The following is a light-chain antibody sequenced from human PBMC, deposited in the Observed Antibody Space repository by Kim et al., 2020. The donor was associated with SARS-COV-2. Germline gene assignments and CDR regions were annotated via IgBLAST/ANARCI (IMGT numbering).Light chain of an antibody. CDR3: MQGIHLPLT. CDR1: QSLLYGDGKTY. CDR2: DVS. J-gene: IGKJ4*01. V-gene: IGKV2-29*02. Sequence: PASISCKSSQSLLYGDGKTYLNWYVQKAGQSPQLLIYDVSRPFAGVPDRFSGSGSGTDFTLKISRVEAEDVGVYHCMQGIHLPLTFGGGTKVEIK.